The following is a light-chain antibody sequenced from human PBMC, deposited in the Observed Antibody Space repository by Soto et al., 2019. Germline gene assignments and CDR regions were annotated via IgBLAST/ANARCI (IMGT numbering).Light chain of an antibody. CDR3: SSSTSSSSYV. CDR2: TVS. J-gene: IGLJ7*01. CDR1: SSDVGGYKY. V-gene: IGLV2-14*01. Sequence: QSALTQPASVSGSPGQSITISCIGTSSDVGGYKYVSWYQQHPGKAPKLLIYTVSNRPSGVSNRFSGSKSGNTASLTISGLQAEDEADYYWSSSTSSSSYVFGTGTQLTVL.